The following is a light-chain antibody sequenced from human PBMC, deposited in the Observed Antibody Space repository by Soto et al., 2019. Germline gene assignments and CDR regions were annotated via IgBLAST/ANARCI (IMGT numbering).Light chain of an antibody. J-gene: IGLJ3*02. CDR2: RSD. CDR3: SARDDSLSGVV. V-gene: IGLV1-47*01. CDR1: SSNIGSNH. Sequence: QSVLTQPPSTSGTPGQRVTISCSGSSSNIGSNHVYWYQQFPGTAPRLLMYRSDQRSSGVPDRFSGSKSGTSASLAISGLRSDDEADYYCSARDDSLSGVVFGGGTQLTVL.